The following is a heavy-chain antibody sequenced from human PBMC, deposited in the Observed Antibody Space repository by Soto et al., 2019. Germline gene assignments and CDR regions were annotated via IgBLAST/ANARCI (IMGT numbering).Heavy chain of an antibody. CDR3: ASWYYYDSSGYNNWFDP. J-gene: IGHJ5*02. CDR1: GGTFSSYA. V-gene: IGHV1-69*01. D-gene: IGHD3-22*01. CDR2: TIPIFGTA. Sequence: FCKASGGTFSSYAISWVRQAPGQGLEWMGGTIPIFGTANYAQKFQGRVTITADESTSTAYMELSSLRSEDTAVYYCASWYYYDSSGYNNWFDPWGQGTLVTVSS.